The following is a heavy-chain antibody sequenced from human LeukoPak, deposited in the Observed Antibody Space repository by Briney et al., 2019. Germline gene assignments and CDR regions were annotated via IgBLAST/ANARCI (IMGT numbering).Heavy chain of an antibody. V-gene: IGHV3-33*01. CDR3: ARVPSY. Sequence: GGSLRLSCAASGFTFNNYAMHWVRQAPGKGLEWVAIIWYDGSNKYYADSVKGRFTISRDNSKNTLYLQMNSLRAEDTAVYYCARVPSYWGQGTLVTVSS. CDR2: IWYDGSNK. CDR1: GFTFNNYA. J-gene: IGHJ4*02.